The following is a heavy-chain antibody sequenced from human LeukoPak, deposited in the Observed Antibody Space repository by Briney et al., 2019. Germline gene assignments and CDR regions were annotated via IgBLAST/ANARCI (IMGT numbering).Heavy chain of an antibody. J-gene: IGHJ5*02. Sequence: GGSLRLSCAASGFTFSSYAMHWVRQAPGKGLEWVAVISYDGSNKYYADSVKGRFTISRDNSKNTLYLQMNSLRAEDTAVYYCASGSEQWLFDPWGQGTLVTVSS. CDR1: GFTFSSYA. CDR3: ASGSEQWLFDP. D-gene: IGHD6-19*01. V-gene: IGHV3-30-3*01. CDR2: ISYDGSNK.